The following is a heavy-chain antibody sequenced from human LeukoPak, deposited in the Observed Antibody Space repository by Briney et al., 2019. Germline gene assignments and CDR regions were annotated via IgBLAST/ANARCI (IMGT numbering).Heavy chain of an antibody. J-gene: IGHJ6*03. V-gene: IGHV4-34*01. CDR3: ARVWGFGYYYYMDV. CDR2: INHSGST. Sequence: PSETLSLTCTVSGGSITSYYWSWIRQPPGKGLEWIGEINHSGSTNYNPSLKSRVTISVDTSKNQFSLKLSSVTAADTAVYYCARVWGFGYYYYMDVWGKGTTVTVSS. D-gene: IGHD3-16*01. CDR1: GGSITSYY.